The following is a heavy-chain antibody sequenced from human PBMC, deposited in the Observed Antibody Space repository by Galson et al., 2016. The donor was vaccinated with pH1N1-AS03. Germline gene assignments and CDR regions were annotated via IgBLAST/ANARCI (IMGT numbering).Heavy chain of an antibody. J-gene: IGHJ4*02. CDR2: IDNGAFNT. D-gene: IGHD4-23*01. V-gene: IGHV3-23*05. CDR3: AKGLFDNYAGYFEY. Sequence: SLRLSCAASGFSFSSYAMGWVRQTPGRGLECLSTIDNGAFNTYYKDSLEGRFTISRDSSKNTLYLHMNSLRADDTALYYCAKGLFDNYAGYFEYWGQGILVTVSS. CDR1: GFSFSSYA.